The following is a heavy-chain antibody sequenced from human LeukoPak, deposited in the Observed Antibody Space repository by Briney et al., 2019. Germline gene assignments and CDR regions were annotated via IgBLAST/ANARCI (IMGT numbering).Heavy chain of an antibody. D-gene: IGHD3-3*01. J-gene: IGHJ5*02. CDR1: GGSISSYY. CDR2: IYTSGST. CDR3: ARDGGNYDFWSGSVNWFDP. V-gene: IGHV4-4*07. Sequence: SETLSLTRTVSGGSISSYYWSWIRQPAGKGLEWIGRIYTSGSTNYNPSLKSRVTMSVDTSKNQFSLKLSSVTAADTAVYYCARDGGNYDFWSGSVNWFDPWGQGTLVTVSS.